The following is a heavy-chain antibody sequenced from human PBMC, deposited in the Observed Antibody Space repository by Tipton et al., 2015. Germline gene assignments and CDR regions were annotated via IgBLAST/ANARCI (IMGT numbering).Heavy chain of an antibody. J-gene: IGHJ4*02. CDR3: ARDRPGANYFDY. Sequence: TLSLTCTVSGGSISSEYWSWIRQPPGKGLEWIGYVFYTGSTYYNPSLESRVTISVDTFENQFSLKLSSVIAADTAVYYCARDRPGANYFDYWGQGTLVTVSS. D-gene: IGHD7-27*01. V-gene: IGHV4-59*01. CDR2: VFYTGST. CDR1: GGSISSEY.